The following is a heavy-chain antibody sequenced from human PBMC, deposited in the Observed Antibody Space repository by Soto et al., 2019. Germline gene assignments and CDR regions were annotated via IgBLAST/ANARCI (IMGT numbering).Heavy chain of an antibody. CDR3: SSSLNS. J-gene: IGHJ4*02. Sequence: GGSLRLSCAASGFTFSTYWMDWVRQTPGKGLEWVANINQDGSKKNYVDSVKGRFTISRDNAKNSLYLQMSSLTAEDSALYYCSSSLNSWGKGTLVTVSS. V-gene: IGHV3-7*01. CDR2: INQDGSKK. CDR1: GFTFSTYW.